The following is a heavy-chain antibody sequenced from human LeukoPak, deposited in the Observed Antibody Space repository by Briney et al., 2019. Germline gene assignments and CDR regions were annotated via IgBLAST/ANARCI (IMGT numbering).Heavy chain of an antibody. CDR3: ARLWPHFDY. V-gene: IGHV5-51*01. CDR1: GYNFTSYW. Sequence: GESLKISCKSSGYNFTSYWIGWVRQIPGKGLEWMGIIYPGDSDTRYSPSFQGQVTISADKSISTAYLQWSSLKASDTALYYCARLWPHFDYCGQRTLVTVSS. D-gene: IGHD3-10*01. CDR2: IYPGDSDT. J-gene: IGHJ4*02.